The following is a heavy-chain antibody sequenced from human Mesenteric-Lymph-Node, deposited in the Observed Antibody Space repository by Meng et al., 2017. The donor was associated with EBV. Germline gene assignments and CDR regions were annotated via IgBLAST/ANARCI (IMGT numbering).Heavy chain of an antibody. Sequence: QLHLEESGPGLVNPSQTLSLPCGVSGDSISSGAHSWSWIRQPLGKGLEWIGYIFHGARAYYNPSFESRVTISADISKNHFSLRLTSVTAADTAVYYCARRSIREGVGIDTWGHGTLVTVSS. CDR1: GDSISSGAHS. CDR3: ARRSIREGVGIDT. CDR2: IFHGARA. D-gene: IGHD3-10*01. V-gene: IGHV4-30-2*01. J-gene: IGHJ5*01.